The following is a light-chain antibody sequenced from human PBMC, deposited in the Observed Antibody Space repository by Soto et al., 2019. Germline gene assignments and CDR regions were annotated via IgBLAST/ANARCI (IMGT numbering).Light chain of an antibody. V-gene: IGKV3D-7*01. CDR2: GAC. J-gene: IGKJ2*01. Sequence: PGERVTLSCRASQSVSSSYLTWCHQKPGQAPRLLIYGACTRATSIPARFSGSGSGTDFTLTISSLQHEDFAVYYCQQDYNVPVTFGQGTKLEIK. CDR3: QQDYNVPVT. CDR1: QSVSSSY.